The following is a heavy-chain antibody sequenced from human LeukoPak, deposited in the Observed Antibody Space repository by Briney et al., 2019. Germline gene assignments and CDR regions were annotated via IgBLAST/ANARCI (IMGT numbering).Heavy chain of an antibody. Sequence: GGSLRLSCAASGFTFSSYATSWVRQAPGRGLEWVSAISGSGGSTYYADSVKGRFTISRDNSKNTLYLQMNSLRAEDTAVYYCAKDNDFWSDPYFDYWGQGTLVTVSS. CDR1: GFTFSSYA. V-gene: IGHV3-23*01. D-gene: IGHD3-3*01. J-gene: IGHJ4*02. CDR3: AKDNDFWSDPYFDY. CDR2: ISGSGGST.